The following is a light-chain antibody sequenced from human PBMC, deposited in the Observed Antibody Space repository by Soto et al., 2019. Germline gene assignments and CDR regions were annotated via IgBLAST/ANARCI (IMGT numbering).Light chain of an antibody. CDR2: SNT. V-gene: IGLV1-40*01. J-gene: IGLJ2*01. CDR1: SSNIGAGYD. CDR3: QSYDSSLIGAV. Sequence: QSALTQPASVSGSPGQSITISCTGSSSNIGAGYDVHWYQQLPGIAPKLLIYSNTNRPSGVPDRFSGSKSGTSASLAITGLQTEDEADYYCQSYDSSLIGAVFGGGTKLTVL.